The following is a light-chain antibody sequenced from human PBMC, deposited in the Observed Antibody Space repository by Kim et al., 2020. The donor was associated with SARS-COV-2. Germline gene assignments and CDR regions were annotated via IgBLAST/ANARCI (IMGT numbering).Light chain of an antibody. CDR1: RLEDKY. V-gene: IGLV3-1*01. CDR3: QAWDSGTAV. Sequence: SYELTQPPSVSVSPGQTASITCFGDRLEDKYVSWFQQKPGQSPVLVIYQDEKRPSGLPERFSGSNSGNTASLTISGTQALDEADYYCQAWDSGTAVFGEGTKVTVL. J-gene: IGLJ2*01. CDR2: QDE.